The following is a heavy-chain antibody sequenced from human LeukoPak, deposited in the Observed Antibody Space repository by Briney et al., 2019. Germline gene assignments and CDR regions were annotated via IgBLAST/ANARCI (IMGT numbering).Heavy chain of an antibody. D-gene: IGHD3-22*01. CDR3: ARLRYYYDSSGYQQYYGMDV. Sequence: SETLSLTCTVSGGSIGSYYWSWIRQPPGKGLEWIGYIYYSGSTNYNPSLKSRVTISVDTSKNQFSLKLSSVTAADTAVYYCARLRYYYDSSGYQQYYGMDVWGQGTTVTVSS. CDR2: IYYSGST. J-gene: IGHJ6*02. V-gene: IGHV4-59*08. CDR1: GGSIGSYY.